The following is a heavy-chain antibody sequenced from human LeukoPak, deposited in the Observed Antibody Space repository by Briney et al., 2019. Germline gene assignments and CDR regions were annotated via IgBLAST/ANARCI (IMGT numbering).Heavy chain of an antibody. CDR2: ISYSGST. Sequence: SETLSLTCTVSGGSISSYYWSWIRQPPGKGLEWIGYISYSGSTNYNPSLKSRVTMSLDTSKNQFSLKLSSVTAADTAVYYCASGGYCDSASCYPNWFDPWGQGTLVTVSS. CDR3: ASGGYCDSASCYPNWFDP. V-gene: IGHV4-59*01. CDR1: GGSISSYY. J-gene: IGHJ5*02. D-gene: IGHD2-2*01.